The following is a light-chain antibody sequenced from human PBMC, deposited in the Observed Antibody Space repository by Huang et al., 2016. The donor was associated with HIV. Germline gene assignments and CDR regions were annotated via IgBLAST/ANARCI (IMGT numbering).Light chain of an antibody. CDR1: QSVLSNSNDKNY. J-gene: IGKJ1*01. CDR2: WAS. V-gene: IGKV4-1*01. Sequence: DIVMTQSPDSLAVSLGERATTNCRSSQSVLSNSNDKNYLAWYQQKPGQPPKLLSYWASTRKSGVPDRFSGSGSETDFTLTISSLRAEDMAIYYCQQYYSNPPTFGQGTKVEIK. CDR3: QQYYSNPPT.